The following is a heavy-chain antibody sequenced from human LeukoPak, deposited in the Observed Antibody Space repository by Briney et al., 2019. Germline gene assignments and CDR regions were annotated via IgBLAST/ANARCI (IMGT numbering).Heavy chain of an antibody. J-gene: IGHJ4*02. CDR2: IIPIFGTA. V-gene: IGHV1-69*05. CDR3: ARGVPTIKLLPYFDY. CDR1: GGTFSSYA. D-gene: IGHD5-24*01. Sequence: SVKVSCKASGGTFSSYAISWVRRAPGQRLEWMGGIIPIFGTANYAQKFQGRVTITTDESTSTAYMELSSLRSEDTAVYYCARGVPTIKLLPYFDYWGQGTLVTVSS.